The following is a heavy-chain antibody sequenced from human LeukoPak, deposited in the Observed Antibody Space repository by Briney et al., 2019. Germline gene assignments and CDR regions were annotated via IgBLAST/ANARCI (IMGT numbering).Heavy chain of an antibody. CDR2: ISAYNGNT. CDR3: ARDRLGITDY. V-gene: IGHV1-18*01. D-gene: IGHD7-27*01. J-gene: IGHJ4*02. Sequence: VASVKVSCKASGYTFTSYGITWVRQAPGQGLEWMGWISAYNGNTNYAQRLQGRVTVTTDTSTSTAYMELRSLRSDDTAVYYCARDRLGITDYWGQGTLVTVSS. CDR1: GYTFTSYG.